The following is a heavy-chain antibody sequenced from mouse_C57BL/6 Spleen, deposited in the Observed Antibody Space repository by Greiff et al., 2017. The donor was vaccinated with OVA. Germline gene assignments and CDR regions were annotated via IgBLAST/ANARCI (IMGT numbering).Heavy chain of an antibody. Sequence: EVKLQESGPGMVKPSQSLSLTCTVTGYSITSGYDWHWIRHFPGNKLEWMGYISYSGSTNYNPSLKSRISITHDTSKNHFFLKLNSVTTEDTATYYCAREANWDHYFDYWGQGTTLTVSS. CDR3: AREANWDHYFDY. CDR2: ISYSGST. J-gene: IGHJ2*01. CDR1: GYSITSGYD. V-gene: IGHV3-1*01. D-gene: IGHD4-1*01.